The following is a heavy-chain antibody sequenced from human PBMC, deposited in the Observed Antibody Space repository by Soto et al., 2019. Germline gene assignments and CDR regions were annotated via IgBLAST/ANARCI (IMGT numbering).Heavy chain of an antibody. D-gene: IGHD3-9*01. Sequence: GAAVKVSCKASGYTFTSYALHLGRPAPGQRLEWMGWINAGNGNTKYSQKFQGRVTITRDTSASTAYMELSSLRSEDTAVYYCARSTIQGWFDPWGQGTLVTVSS. V-gene: IGHV1-3*01. CDR3: ARSTIQGWFDP. CDR1: GYTFTSYA. CDR2: INAGNGNT. J-gene: IGHJ5*02.